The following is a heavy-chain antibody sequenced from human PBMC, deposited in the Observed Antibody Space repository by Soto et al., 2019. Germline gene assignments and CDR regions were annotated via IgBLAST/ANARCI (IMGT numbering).Heavy chain of an antibody. CDR1: GGSFSGYY. D-gene: IGHD3-16*01. J-gene: IGHJ6*02. CDR3: ARVGGIDYHYYGMDV. V-gene: IGHV4-34*01. Sequence: QVQLQQWGAGLLKPSETLSLTCAVYGGSFSGYYWSWIRQPPGKGLEWIGEINHSGSTNYNPSLKSRVNISVDTSKNQFSLKLSSVTAADTAVYYCARVGGIDYHYYGMDVWGQGTTVTVSS. CDR2: INHSGST.